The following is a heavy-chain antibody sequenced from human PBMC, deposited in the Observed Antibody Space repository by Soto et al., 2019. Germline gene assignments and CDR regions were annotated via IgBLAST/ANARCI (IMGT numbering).Heavy chain of an antibody. CDR1: GGSISSGGYY. CDR3: ARGGGYCSGGSCYSRGAPYYYDMDV. CDR2: IYYSGST. Sequence: SETLSLTCTVSGGSISSGGYYWSWIRQHPGKGLEWIGYIYYSGSTYYNPSLKSRVTISVDTSKNQFSLKLSSVTAADTAVYYCARGGGYCSGGSCYSRGAPYYYDMDVWGQGTTVTVSS. V-gene: IGHV4-31*03. J-gene: IGHJ6*02. D-gene: IGHD2-15*01.